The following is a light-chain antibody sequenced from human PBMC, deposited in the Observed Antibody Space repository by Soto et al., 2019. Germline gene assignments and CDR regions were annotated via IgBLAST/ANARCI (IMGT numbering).Light chain of an antibody. V-gene: IGLV2-23*01. CDR1: SSDVGNFEH. Sequence: QSALTQPASLSGSAGQSITISCASSDVGNFEHISWYQQHPGKGPKLIIYEDTRRPSGISARFSGSKSGNTASLTISGLQAEDEADYYSSSYTWTPTPYAFAGGTKVTVL. CDR3: SSYTWTPTPYA. J-gene: IGLJ1*01. CDR2: EDT.